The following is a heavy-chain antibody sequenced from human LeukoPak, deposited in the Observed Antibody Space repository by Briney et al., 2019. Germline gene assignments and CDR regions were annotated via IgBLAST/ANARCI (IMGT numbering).Heavy chain of an antibody. Sequence: GGSLRLSCAASGFTFSSYEMNWVRQAPGKGLEWVSSISSSSSYIYYADSVKGRFTISRDNAKNSLYLQMNSLRAEDTAVYYCARDQGKGYWGQGTLVTVSS. CDR3: ARDQGKGY. J-gene: IGHJ4*02. V-gene: IGHV3-21*01. CDR1: GFTFSSYE. D-gene: IGHD3-10*01. CDR2: ISSSSSYI.